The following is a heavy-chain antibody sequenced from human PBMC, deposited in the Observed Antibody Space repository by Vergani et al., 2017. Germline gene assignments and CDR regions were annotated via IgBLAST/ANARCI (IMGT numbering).Heavy chain of an antibody. D-gene: IGHD5-12*01. Sequence: QVQLVESGGGVVQPGRSLRLSCAASGFTFSSYGMHWVRQAPGKGLEWVAVISYDGSNKYYADSVKGRFTISRDNSKNTLYLQMNSLRAEDTAVYYCAKNVVATIVYDACDIWGQGTMVTVSS. V-gene: IGHV3-30*18. CDR1: GFTFSSYG. CDR3: AKNVVATIVYDACDI. J-gene: IGHJ3*02. CDR2: ISYDGSNK.